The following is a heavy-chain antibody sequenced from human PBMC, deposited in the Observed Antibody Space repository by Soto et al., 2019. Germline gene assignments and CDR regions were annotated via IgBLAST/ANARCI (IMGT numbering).Heavy chain of an antibody. V-gene: IGHV1-8*01. CDR2: MNPNSGNT. D-gene: IGHD3-9*01. Sequence: QVQLVQSGAEVKKPGASVKVSCKASGYTFTSYDINWVRQATGQGLEWMGWMNPNSGNTGYAQKFQGRVTMTRNTSIITAYMERTSLRPEDKPVYYCARIHDYDILTRPPYPDYYYYMDVWGKGTTVTVSS. CDR1: GYTFTSYD. J-gene: IGHJ6*03. CDR3: ARIHDYDILTRPPYPDYYYYMDV.